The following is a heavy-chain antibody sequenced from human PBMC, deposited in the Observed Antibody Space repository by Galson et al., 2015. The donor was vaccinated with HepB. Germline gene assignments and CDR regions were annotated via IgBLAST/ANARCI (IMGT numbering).Heavy chain of an antibody. V-gene: IGHV4-34*01. D-gene: IGHD3-16*01. J-gene: IGHJ5*02. CDR3: ARAGGVYFSSWFDP. Sequence: SETLSLTCTVYGGSFSGSYYWSWIRQPPGKGLEWIGEINHRGSTRYNPSLKSRVDMSVDTSKNQFSLNLRSVTAADTAVYFCARAGGVYFSSWFDPWGQGTLVTVAS. CDR2: INHRGST. CDR1: GGSFSGSYY.